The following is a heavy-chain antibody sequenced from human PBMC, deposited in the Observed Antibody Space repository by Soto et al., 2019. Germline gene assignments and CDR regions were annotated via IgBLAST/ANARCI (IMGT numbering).Heavy chain of an antibody. CDR1: GFTFDDYA. J-gene: IGHJ4*02. CDR2: ISWNSGSI. CDR3: AKDITQRRGSGSMVLFDY. D-gene: IGHD6-19*01. Sequence: GGSLRLSCAASGFTFDDYAMHWVRQAPGKGLEWVSGISWNSGSIGYADSVKGRFTISRDNAKNSLYLQMNSLRAEDTALYYCAKDITQRRGSGSMVLFDYWGQGTLVTVSS. V-gene: IGHV3-9*01.